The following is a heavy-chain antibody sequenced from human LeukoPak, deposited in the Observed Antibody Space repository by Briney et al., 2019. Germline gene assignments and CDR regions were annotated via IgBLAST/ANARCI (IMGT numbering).Heavy chain of an antibody. CDR2: IKSKAGGGTP. V-gene: IGHV3-15*01. J-gene: IGHJ4*02. Sequence: GGSLRLSCAAPGFTFIDAWMSWVRQAPGKGLEWVGRIKSKAGGGTPDYAAPVKGRFTISRDDSQNTLYVQMDSLTTDDTAVYYCATIRDSSSWAFDYWGQGTLVTISS. D-gene: IGHD6-13*01. CDR3: ATIRDSSSWAFDY. CDR1: GFTFIDAW.